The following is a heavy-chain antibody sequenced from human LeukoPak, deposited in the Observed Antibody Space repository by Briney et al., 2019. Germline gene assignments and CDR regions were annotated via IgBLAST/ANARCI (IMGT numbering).Heavy chain of an antibody. CDR1: GFTFSSYA. D-gene: IGHD3-10*01. CDR2: ISGSGGST. CDR3: AKDGAGYGSGSNSAFDI. J-gene: IGHJ3*02. Sequence: GGSLRLSCAASGFTFSSYAMSWVRQAPGKGLEWVSGISGSGGSTYYADSVKGRFTISRDNSKNTLYLQMNSLRAEDTAVYYCAKDGAGYGSGSNSAFDIWGQGTMVTVPS. V-gene: IGHV3-23*01.